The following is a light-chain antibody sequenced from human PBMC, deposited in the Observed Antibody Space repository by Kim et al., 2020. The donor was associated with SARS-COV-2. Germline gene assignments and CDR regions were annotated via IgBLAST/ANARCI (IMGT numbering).Light chain of an antibody. J-gene: IGLJ3*02. V-gene: IGLV10-54*01. CDR3: SAWDSSLSAQV. Sequence: QTATLTCTGNSNNISHRGAVWLQQHQGHPPKLLSYRNDNRPSGISERFSASRSGITASLTITGLQPEDEADYYCSAWDSSLSAQVFGGGTKLTVL. CDR2: RND. CDR1: SNNISHRG.